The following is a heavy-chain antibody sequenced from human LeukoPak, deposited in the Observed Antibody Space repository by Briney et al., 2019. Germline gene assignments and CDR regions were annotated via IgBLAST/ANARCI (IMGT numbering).Heavy chain of an antibody. CDR3: AREAYWGSSGKGFDS. J-gene: IGHJ4*02. CDR2: ISITSDNI. Sequence: GGSQRLSCAASGFTFTGYSMNWFRQAPGKGLEWVSYISITSDNIYYADTVKGRFTISRDNARNSLYLHMNSLRDEDTAVYSCAREAYWGSSGKGFDSWGQGALVIASS. V-gene: IGHV3-48*02. CDR1: GFTFTGYS. D-gene: IGHD4-23*01.